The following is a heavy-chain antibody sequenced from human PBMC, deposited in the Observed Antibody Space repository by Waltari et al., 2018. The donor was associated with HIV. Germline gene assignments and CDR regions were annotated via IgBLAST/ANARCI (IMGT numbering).Heavy chain of an antibody. CDR1: GGSFSGYY. V-gene: IGHV4-34*01. CDR2: INHSGST. Sequence: QVQLQQWGAGLLKPSETLSLTCAVYGGSFSGYYWSWIRQPPGKGLEWIGEINHSGSTNYNPSLKSRVTISVDTSKNQFSLKLSSVTAADTAVYYCARGGYSYGYLGFDYWGQGTLVTVSS. D-gene: IGHD5-18*01. CDR3: ARGGYSYGYLGFDY. J-gene: IGHJ4*02.